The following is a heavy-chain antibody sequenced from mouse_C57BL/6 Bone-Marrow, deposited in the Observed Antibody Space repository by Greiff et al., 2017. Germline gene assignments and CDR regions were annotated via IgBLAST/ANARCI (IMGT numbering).Heavy chain of an antibody. D-gene: IGHD1-1*01. J-gene: IGHJ4*01. CDR3: ATPLITTVVEGAMDY. V-gene: IGHV1-82*01. Sequence: VQLQQSGPELVKPGASVKISCKASGYAFSSSWMNWVKQRPGTGLEWIGRIYPGDGDTNYNGKFQGKATLPADTSSSTAYMQLSSLTSEDSAVYFCATPLITTVVEGAMDYWGQGTSVTVSS. CDR1: GYAFSSSW. CDR2: IYPGDGDT.